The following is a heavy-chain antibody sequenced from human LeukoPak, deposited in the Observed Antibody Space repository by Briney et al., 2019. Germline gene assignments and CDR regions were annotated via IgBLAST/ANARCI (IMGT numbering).Heavy chain of an antibody. Sequence: ASVKVSCKASGYTFTSYYMHWVRQAPGQGLEWMGIINPSGGSTSYAQKFQGRVTMTRDMSTSTVYMELSSLRSEDTAVYYCARDRLQGYSSSWYDNDSEYNWFDPWGQGTLVTVSS. D-gene: IGHD6-13*01. CDR3: ARDRLQGYSSSWYDNDSEYNWFDP. CDR1: GYTFTSYY. V-gene: IGHV1-46*01. J-gene: IGHJ5*02. CDR2: INPSGGST.